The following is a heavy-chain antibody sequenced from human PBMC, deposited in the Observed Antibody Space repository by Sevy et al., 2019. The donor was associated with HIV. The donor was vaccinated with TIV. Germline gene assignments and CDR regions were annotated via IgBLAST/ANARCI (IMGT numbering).Heavy chain of an antibody. Sequence: GGSLRLSCVASGFTFSDSWMTWVRQAPGKGLEWIAFINEDGSRLGYVDSVRGQFTISRENTKNSLYLQRNSLRAEDTAVYFCARDRAYSALDYWGQGTLVTVSS. V-gene: IGHV3-7*01. J-gene: IGHJ4*02. CDR2: INEDGSRL. D-gene: IGHD5-18*01. CDR1: GFTFSDSW. CDR3: ARDRAYSALDY.